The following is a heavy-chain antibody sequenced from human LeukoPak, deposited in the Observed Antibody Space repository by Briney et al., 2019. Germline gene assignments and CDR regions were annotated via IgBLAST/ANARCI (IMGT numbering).Heavy chain of an antibody. Sequence: PSETLSLTCTVSGYSIASGYLWGWIRQTPEKGLEWIATIYHNGRTYYNLSLKSRVTISMDTSRNQFSLKVTSVTAADTALYFCARGGPWELSHRDYFDYWGQGTLVTVSS. D-gene: IGHD1-26*01. CDR1: GYSIASGYL. J-gene: IGHJ4*02. CDR2: IYHNGRT. CDR3: ARGGPWELSHRDYFDY. V-gene: IGHV4-38-2*02.